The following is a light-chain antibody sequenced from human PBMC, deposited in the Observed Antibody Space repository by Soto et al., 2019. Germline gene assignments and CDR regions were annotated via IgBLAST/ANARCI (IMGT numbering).Light chain of an antibody. Sequence: EIVTTQSPVTLSVSPGDTATLSCRASQSVRSNLAWYQQKPGQAPRLLIYGASTRATGIPARFSGSGFGTAFPLTNTRLQSEDFAVYYCQQYNQWPPWPFGQGTKVEVK. J-gene: IGKJ1*01. CDR1: QSVRSN. V-gene: IGKV3-15*01. CDR3: QQYNQWPPWP. CDR2: GAS.